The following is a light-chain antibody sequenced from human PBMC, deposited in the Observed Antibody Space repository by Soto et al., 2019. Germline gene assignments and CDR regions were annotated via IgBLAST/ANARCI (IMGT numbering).Light chain of an antibody. CDR1: IGSNY. CDR3: ATRDDGLSGDGV. CDR2: KNN. Sequence: QAVLTQPPSASGTPGQRVTISCSGSIGSNYIYWYQQLPGTAPKLLIYKNNLRPSGVPDRFSGSRSGTSASLAISGLRSEDETDYYCATRDDGLSGDGVFGGGTKVTVL. V-gene: IGLV1-47*01. J-gene: IGLJ3*02.